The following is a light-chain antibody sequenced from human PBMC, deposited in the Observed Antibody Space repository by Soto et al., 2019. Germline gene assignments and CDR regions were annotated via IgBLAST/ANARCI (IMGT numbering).Light chain of an antibody. Sequence: TQPSSLPASPGQSITISCTGTSNDVNSYNLVSWYQQHPGKAPKLIIYEGSKRPSGVSNRFSSSKSGKTASLPISGLQAEDEADYFCCSYAGSSTFYVFGNGNKVTVL. V-gene: IGLV2-23*01. J-gene: IGLJ1*01. CDR2: EGS. CDR3: CSYAGSSTFYV. CDR1: SNDVNSYNL.